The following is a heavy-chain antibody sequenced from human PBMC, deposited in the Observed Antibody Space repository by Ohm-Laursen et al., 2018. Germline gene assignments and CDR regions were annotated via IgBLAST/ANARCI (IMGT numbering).Heavy chain of an antibody. CDR2: IKQDGGEQ. J-gene: IGHJ4*02. D-gene: IGHD3-3*01. V-gene: IGHV3-7*01. CDR1: GFTFSSHA. Sequence: SLRLSCAASGFTFSSHAMTWVRQAPGKGLEWVANIKQDGGEQFYMDSVKGRFTISRDNAKNSLSLQMNSLRAEDTAVYYCARGSVTIFGVIRQYYFDYWDQGILVTVSS. CDR3: ARGSVTIFGVIRQYYFDY.